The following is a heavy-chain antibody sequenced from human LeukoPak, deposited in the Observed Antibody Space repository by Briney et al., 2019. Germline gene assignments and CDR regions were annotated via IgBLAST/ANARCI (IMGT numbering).Heavy chain of an antibody. CDR2: IIPILGIA. V-gene: IGHV1-69*04. CDR3: ARGNFGVVIISDY. D-gene: IGHD3-3*02. CDR1: GGTFSSYA. J-gene: IGHJ4*02. Sequence: SVKVSCKASGGTFSSYAISWVRQAPGQGLEWMGRIIPILGIANYAQKFQGRVTITADKSTSTAYMELSSLRSEDTAVYYCARGNFGVVIISDYWGQGTLVTVSS.